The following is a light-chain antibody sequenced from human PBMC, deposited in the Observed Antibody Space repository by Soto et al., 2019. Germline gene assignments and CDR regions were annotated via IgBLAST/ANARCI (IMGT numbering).Light chain of an antibody. V-gene: IGKV3-11*01. Sequence: EIVLTQSPDTLSLSPGEGATLSCRASQSVSSYLAWYQQKPGQAPRLLIYDASNRATGIPARFSGSGSGTDFTLTISSLEPEDFAVYYCQQRSNWPLLTFGGGTKVEIK. CDR2: DAS. CDR3: QQRSNWPLLT. J-gene: IGKJ4*01. CDR1: QSVSSY.